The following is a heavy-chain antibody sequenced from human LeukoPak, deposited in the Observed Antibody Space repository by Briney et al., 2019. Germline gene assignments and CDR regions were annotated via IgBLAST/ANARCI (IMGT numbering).Heavy chain of an antibody. CDR3: AETSSWPFDY. CDR2: INHSGST. J-gene: IGHJ4*02. D-gene: IGHD6-13*01. Sequence: TSETLSLTCAVYGGSFSGYYWSWIRQPPGKGLEWIGEINHSGSTNYNPSLKSRVTVSVDTSKNQFSLKLSSVTAADTAVYYCAETSSWPFDYWGQGTLVTVSS. CDR1: GGSFSGYY. V-gene: IGHV4-34*01.